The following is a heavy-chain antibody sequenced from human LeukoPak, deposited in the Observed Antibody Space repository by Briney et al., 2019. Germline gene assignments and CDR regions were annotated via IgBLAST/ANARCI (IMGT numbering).Heavy chain of an antibody. D-gene: IGHD3-16*01. CDR1: GFTFSRYE. CDR2: ISSSGSHI. Sequence: GGCLRLSCAAAGFTFSRYEMNWVRQAPREGREWVSYISSSGSHIYYTAYVKGRCTIPKENAKNSLYLQMNSLRAGDKDGYYCASIMGVWGSSRLLFDYWGQGTLVTVSS. CDR3: ASIMGVWGSSRLLFDY. J-gene: IGHJ4*02. V-gene: IGHV3-48*03.